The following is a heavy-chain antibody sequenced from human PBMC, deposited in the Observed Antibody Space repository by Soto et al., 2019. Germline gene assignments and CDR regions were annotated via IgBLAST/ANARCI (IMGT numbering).Heavy chain of an antibody. J-gene: IGHJ4*02. CDR1: GGSVSNSNYY. V-gene: IGHV4-39*01. CDR2: VYYRGRS. CDR3: VSQRTSVLTQAYFDY. D-gene: IGHD2-8*01. Sequence: WETLSLTCTVSGGSVSNSNYYWGWIRQSPGKGLEWIGSVYYRGRSYSKSSVKSRVTISVDTSKNQFSLNLNSVTASDTAVYFCVSQRTSVLTQAYFDYWGPGALVTVSS.